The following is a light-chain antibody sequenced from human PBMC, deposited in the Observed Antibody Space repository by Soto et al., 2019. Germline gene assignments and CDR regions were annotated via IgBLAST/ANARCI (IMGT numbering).Light chain of an antibody. CDR1: SSDVGGYNY. V-gene: IGLV2-8*01. CDR3: SSFDASNNLL. CDR2: EVS. J-gene: IGLJ2*01. Sequence: QSALTQPPSASGSPGQSVTISCTGTSSDVGGYNYVSWYQQHPGKAPKLMIYEVSKRPSGVPDRFSDSKSGNTASLTVSGLQVEDEADYYCSSFDASNNLLFGGGTTLTVL.